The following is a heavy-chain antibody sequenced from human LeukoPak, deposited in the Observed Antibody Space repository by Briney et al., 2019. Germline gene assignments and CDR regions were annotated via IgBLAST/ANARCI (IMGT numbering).Heavy chain of an antibody. Sequence: GGSLRLSCAASGFTFSSYSMNWVRQTPGKGLEWVSYIHPSGTTIYYANSVKGRFTISRDNSKNSLYLQMNSLGAEDTAIYYCARGSLAVATINPFDYWGQGTLVTVSS. J-gene: IGHJ4*02. CDR1: GFTFSSYS. V-gene: IGHV3-48*04. CDR3: ARGSLAVATINPFDY. CDR2: IHPSGTTI. D-gene: IGHD5-12*01.